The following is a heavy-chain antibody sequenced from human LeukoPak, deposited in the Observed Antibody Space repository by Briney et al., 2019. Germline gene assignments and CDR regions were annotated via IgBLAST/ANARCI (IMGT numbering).Heavy chain of an antibody. CDR2: ISWNSGSI. V-gene: IGHV3-9*01. J-gene: IGHJ4*02. CDR1: GFIFNNYA. D-gene: IGHD1/OR15-1a*01. CDR3: ARAKQDQYFDY. Sequence: GGSLRLSCAGSGFIFNNYAMHWVRQPPGKGLEWVSGISWNSGSIDYADSVKGRFTISRDNAKNSLYLQMNSLRAEDTAVYYCARAKQDQYFDYWGQGTLVTVSS.